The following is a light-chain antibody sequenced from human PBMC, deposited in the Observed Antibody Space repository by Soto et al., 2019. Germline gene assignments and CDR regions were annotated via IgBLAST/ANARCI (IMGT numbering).Light chain of an antibody. J-gene: IGLJ2*01. CDR1: TSDVGDHNF. V-gene: IGLV2-14*03. CDR2: AVS. CDR3: SSYTTSSTVI. Sequence: QSALTQPASVSGSPGQSITISCTGTTSDVGDHNFVSWYQQQPGKAPQLMIYAVSNRPSGVSNRFSGSKSGNTASLTSSGLQAEDEADYYCSSYTTSSTVIFGGGTKLTVL.